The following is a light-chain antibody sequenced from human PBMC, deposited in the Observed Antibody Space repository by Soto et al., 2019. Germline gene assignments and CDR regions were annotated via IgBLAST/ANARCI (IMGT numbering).Light chain of an antibody. CDR1: QGISNF. CDR2: AAS. CDR3: QKYSSVIT. J-gene: IGKJ5*01. V-gene: IGKV1-27*01. Sequence: DIQMTQSPSSLSASVGDRVTITCRASQGISNFLAWYHQKPGKVPKLLISAASTLHSEVPSRFSGSGSGPDSTLTITSLQPEDDATYYCQKYSSVITFGQGTRLEIK.